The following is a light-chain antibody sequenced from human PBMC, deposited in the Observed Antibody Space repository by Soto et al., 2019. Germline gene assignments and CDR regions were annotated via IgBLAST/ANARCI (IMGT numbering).Light chain of an antibody. V-gene: IGLV1-40*01. CDR3: SAYAGSNTFV. Sequence: QSVLTQPPSVSGAPGQRVTISCTGSSSNIGAGFDVHWYHQIAGTAPKLLIYGNSNRPSGVPDRFSGSKSGTSASLAINGLQADDEADYYCSAYAGSNTFVFGTGTKLTVL. CDR2: GNS. CDR1: SSNIGAGFD. J-gene: IGLJ1*01.